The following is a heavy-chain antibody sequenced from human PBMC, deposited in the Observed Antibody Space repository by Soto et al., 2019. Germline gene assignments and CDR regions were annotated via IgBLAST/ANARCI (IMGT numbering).Heavy chain of an antibody. CDR1: GFTFSSYS. D-gene: IGHD3-3*01. CDR3: ARDRLDFWRGYHTSDYYDMPG. J-gene: IGHJ6*02. V-gene: IGHV3-21*01. Sequence: GGALRVSCAASGFTFSSYSMNWVRQAPGKGLEGVSSISSSSSYIYYADSVQDRFTISRDNAKNSLYLQMNSLRPEGTAVYYCARDRLDFWRGYHTSDYYDMPGRGQGDTVNV. CDR2: ISSSSSYI.